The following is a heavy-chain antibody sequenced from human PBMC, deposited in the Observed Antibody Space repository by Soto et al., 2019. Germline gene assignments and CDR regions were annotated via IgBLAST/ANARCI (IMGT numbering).Heavy chain of an antibody. Sequence: SETLSLTCIVSGESISSSSYYWGWIRQPPWNGLEWIGSIYHSGRTYYNPSLKSRVSISIDTSKNQFSLKLSSVTAADTALYYCARQRTTVVTQAYFDYWGQGALVTVSS. J-gene: IGHJ4*02. CDR3: ARQRTTVVTQAYFDY. CDR2: IYHSGRT. D-gene: IGHD2-21*02. V-gene: IGHV4-39*01. CDR1: GESISSSSYY.